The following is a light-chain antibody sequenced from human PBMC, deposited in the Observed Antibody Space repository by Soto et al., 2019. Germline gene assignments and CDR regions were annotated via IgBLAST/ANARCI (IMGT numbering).Light chain of an antibody. CDR3: TVSTCLWSR. J-gene: IGKJ1*01. CDR1: QSISSW. Sequence: IQMTQSPSTLSASVGDRVTITCRASQSISSWLAWYQQKPGKAPKLLIYDASSLESGVPSRFSGSGSGTDFTLTISCLQAEDVTPYCSTVSTCLWSRFAEGTRLDIK. CDR2: DAS. V-gene: IGKV1-5*01.